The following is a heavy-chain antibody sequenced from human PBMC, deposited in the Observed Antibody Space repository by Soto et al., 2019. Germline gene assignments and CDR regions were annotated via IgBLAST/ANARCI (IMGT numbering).Heavy chain of an antibody. CDR1: GFTFSSYG. CDR3: ARDARGYSSGWYASAFDI. CDR2: IWYDGSNK. V-gene: IGHV3-33*01. J-gene: IGHJ3*02. D-gene: IGHD6-19*01. Sequence: QVQLVESGGGVVQPGRSLRLSCAASGFTFSSYGMHWVRQAPGKGLEWVAVIWYDGSNKYYADSVKGRFTISRDNSKNTXFLQMNSLRAEDTAVYYCARDARGYSSGWYASAFDIWGQGTMVTVSS.